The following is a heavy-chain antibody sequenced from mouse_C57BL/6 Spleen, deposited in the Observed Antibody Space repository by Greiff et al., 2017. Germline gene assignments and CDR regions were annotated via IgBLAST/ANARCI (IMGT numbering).Heavy chain of an antibody. V-gene: IGHV5-17*01. D-gene: IGHD1-1*01. CDR1: GFTFSDYG. CDR3: ARDDYYGSSSAMDY. Sequence: EVHLVESGGGLVKPGGSLKLSCAASGFTFSDYGMHWVRQAPEKGLEWVAYISSGSSTIYYADTVKGRFTISRDNAKNTLFLQMTSLRSEDTAMYYCARDDYYGSSSAMDYWGQGTSVTVSS. J-gene: IGHJ4*01. CDR2: ISSGSSTI.